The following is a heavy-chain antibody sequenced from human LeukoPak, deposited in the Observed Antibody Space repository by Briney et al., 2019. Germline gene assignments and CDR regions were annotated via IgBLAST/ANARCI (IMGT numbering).Heavy chain of an antibody. Sequence: ASVKVSCKASGYTFIDYYIHWVRQPPGQGLEWMGWINPNSGRTNYAQNFQGRVTMTRDTSISTAYLDLGSLRSDDTAVYYCARGGIVGRTQGFDVWGQGTMVTVSS. D-gene: IGHD1-26*01. CDR2: INPNSGRT. CDR1: GYTFIDYY. CDR3: ARGGIVGRTQGFDV. V-gene: IGHV1-2*02. J-gene: IGHJ3*01.